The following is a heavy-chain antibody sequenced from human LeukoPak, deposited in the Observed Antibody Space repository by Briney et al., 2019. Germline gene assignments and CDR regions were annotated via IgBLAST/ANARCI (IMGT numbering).Heavy chain of an antibody. V-gene: IGHV3-48*03. CDR2: ISSSGNTI. J-gene: IGHJ3*02. CDR1: GFTFSSYE. CDR3: ARVPSYDSSGYYHGYAFDI. Sequence: GGSLRLTCAASGFTFSSYEMNWVRQAPGKGLEWVSYISSSGNTIYYADSVKGRFTISRDNAKNSLYLQMNRLRAEDTAVYYCARVPSYDSSGYYHGYAFDIWGQGTTVTVSS. D-gene: IGHD3-22*01.